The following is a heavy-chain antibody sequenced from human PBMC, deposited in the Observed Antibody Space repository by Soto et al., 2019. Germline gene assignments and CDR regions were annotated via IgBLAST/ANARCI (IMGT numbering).Heavy chain of an antibody. Sequence: SGTLCVTCTVSGASSTSYYWSWIRQPPGRGLEWIGYIYDIGITNYNPSLKSRVTISVDTSKNQFSLRLSSVTAADTAVYYCAGPHTSGWYVPFDYWGQGTLVTVSS. CDR3: AGPHTSGWYVPFDY. J-gene: IGHJ4*02. CDR2: IYDIGIT. CDR1: GASSTSYY. V-gene: IGHV4-59*01. D-gene: IGHD6-19*01.